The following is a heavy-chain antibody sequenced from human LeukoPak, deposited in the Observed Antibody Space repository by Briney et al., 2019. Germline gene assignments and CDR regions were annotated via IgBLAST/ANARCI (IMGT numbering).Heavy chain of an antibody. D-gene: IGHD3-16*02. CDR2: FYHGGST. CDR1: GYSISTGYY. CDR3: ARGKSGGVIVTNWFDP. Sequence: SETLSLTCTVSGYSISTGYYWDWIRQPPGKGLEWIGTFYHGGSTYYNPSLKSRVTISVDTSKNQFSLNLTSVTAADTAVYYCARGKSGGVIVTNWFDPWGQGTLVTVSS. J-gene: IGHJ5*02. V-gene: IGHV4-38-2*02.